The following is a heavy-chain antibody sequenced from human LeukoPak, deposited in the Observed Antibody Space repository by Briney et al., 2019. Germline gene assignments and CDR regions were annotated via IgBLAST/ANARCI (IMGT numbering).Heavy chain of an antibody. CDR2: INHSGST. CDR1: GGSFSGYY. V-gene: IGHV4-34*01. D-gene: IGHD5-24*01. Sequence: PSETLSLTCAVYGGSFSGYYWSWIRQPPGKGLEWIGEINHSGSTNYNPSLKSRVTISVDTSKNQLSLKLSSVTAADTAVYYCVKMATITRNFDYWGQGTLVTVSS. CDR3: VKMATITRNFDY. J-gene: IGHJ4*02.